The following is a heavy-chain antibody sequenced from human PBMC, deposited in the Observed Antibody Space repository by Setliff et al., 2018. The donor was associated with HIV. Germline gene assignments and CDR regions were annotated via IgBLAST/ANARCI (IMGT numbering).Heavy chain of an antibody. CDR2: IKQDGSDK. V-gene: IGHV3-7*01. J-gene: IGHJ6*03. CDR1: GFTFSNYW. Sequence: GSLRLSCAAPGFTFSNYWMSWVRQAPGKGLEWVANIKQDGSDKYYVDSVKGRFTISRDNAKNSLYLQMNGLRAEDTAVYYCARGGGRNCSGGSCSSRFHYYYYYMDVWGKGTTVTVSS. CDR3: ARGGGRNCSGGSCSSRFHYYYYYMDV. D-gene: IGHD2-15*01.